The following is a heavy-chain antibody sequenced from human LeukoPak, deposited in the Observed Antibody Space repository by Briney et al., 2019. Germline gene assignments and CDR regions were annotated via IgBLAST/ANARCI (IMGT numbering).Heavy chain of an antibody. D-gene: IGHD1-26*01. Sequence: GGSLRLSCAACGFTFSSYARHCVRQAPGKGLEWVAVISYDGSNKYYADSVKGRFTISRDNSKNTLYLQMNSLRAEDTAVYYCASDAQWELLEYFDYWGQGTLVTVSS. V-gene: IGHV3-30*04. CDR1: GFTFSSYA. J-gene: IGHJ4*02. CDR2: ISYDGSNK. CDR3: ASDAQWELLEYFDY.